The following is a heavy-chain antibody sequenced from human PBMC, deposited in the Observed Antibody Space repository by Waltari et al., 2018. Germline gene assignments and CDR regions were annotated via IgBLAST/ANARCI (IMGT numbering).Heavy chain of an antibody. J-gene: IGHJ4*02. CDR2: IKSRVDGETA. D-gene: IGHD3-22*01. Sequence: EVQLVESGGGWAKPGGSLKVSCTASGFILADGWMSWVRQAPGGGLEWVGRIKSRVDGETAEYAAPVKGRFTISRDDSKNTLYLHMDSLKTEDTAVYFCTTDPDSSSSGGFDFWGQGALVTVSS. CDR3: TTDPDSSSSGGFDF. CDR1: GFILADGW. V-gene: IGHV3-15*01.